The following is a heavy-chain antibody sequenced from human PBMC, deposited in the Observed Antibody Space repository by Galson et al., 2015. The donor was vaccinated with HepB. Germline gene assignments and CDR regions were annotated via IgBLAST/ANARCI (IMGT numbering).Heavy chain of an antibody. V-gene: IGHV3-48*02. CDR1: GFTFSSYS. J-gene: IGHJ4*02. CDR2: ISSSSGSI. CDR3: SGTDYGDY. Sequence: SLRLSCAASGFTFSSYSMNWVRQAPGKGLEWLSYISSSSGSIYYADSVKGRFTVSRDNAKNSLYLQMNSLRDEDTAVYYCSGTDYGDYWGQGTLVTVSS.